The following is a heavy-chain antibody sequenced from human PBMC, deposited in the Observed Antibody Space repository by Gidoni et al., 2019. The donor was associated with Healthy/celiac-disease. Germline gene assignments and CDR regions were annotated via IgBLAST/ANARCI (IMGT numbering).Heavy chain of an antibody. CDR1: GFTISNAW. Sequence: EVQLVESGGGLVKPGGSLRLSCAASGFTISNAWMSWVRQAPGKGLACVGRIKSTPAGGTTDYAAPVKGRFTISRDDSKHTLSLQMNSLKTEDTAVYYCTTAHYYDSSGYFGWGQGTLVTVSS. V-gene: IGHV3-15*01. CDR2: IKSTPAGGTT. J-gene: IGHJ4*02. CDR3: TTAHYYDSSGYFG. D-gene: IGHD3-22*01.